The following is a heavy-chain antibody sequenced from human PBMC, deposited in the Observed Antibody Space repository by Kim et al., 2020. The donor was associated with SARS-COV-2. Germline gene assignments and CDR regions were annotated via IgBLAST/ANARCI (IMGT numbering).Heavy chain of an antibody. J-gene: IGHJ3*02. Sequence: GGSLRLSCAASGFTFSSYSMNWVRQAPGKGLEWVSSISSSSSYIYYADSVKGRFTISRDNAKNSLYLQMNSLRAEDTAVYYCARAYEPEGPREDFDAFDIWGQGTMVTVSS. CDR1: GFTFSSYS. CDR3: ARAYEPEGPREDFDAFDI. D-gene: IGHD3-3*01. V-gene: IGHV3-21*01. CDR2: ISSSSSYI.